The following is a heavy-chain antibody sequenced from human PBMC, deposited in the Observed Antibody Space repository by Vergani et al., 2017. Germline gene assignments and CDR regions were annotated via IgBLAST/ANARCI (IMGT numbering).Heavy chain of an antibody. D-gene: IGHD3-16*01. J-gene: IGHJ2*01. V-gene: IGHV4-39*01. Sequence: QMQLQESDPGLVKASETLSLTCTVSGDSIISRSYYWGWIRQPPGKGLEWIGSIYNSGNGDSSSSLKSRVTISADTSKNQFSLRLTSVTAADTAVYYCASGKYYSDSTSHFRGRYFDVWGRGTLVTVPS. CDR2: IYNSGNG. CDR1: GDSIISRSYY. CDR3: ASGKYYSDSTSHFRGRYFDV.